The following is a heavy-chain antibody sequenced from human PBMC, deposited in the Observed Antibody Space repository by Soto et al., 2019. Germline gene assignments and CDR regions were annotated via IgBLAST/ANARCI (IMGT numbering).Heavy chain of an antibody. D-gene: IGHD2-21*01. J-gene: IGHJ6*02. CDR3: ASTPYSARYYYYYGMDV. Sequence: GGSLRLSCAASGFTFSSYWMSWVRQAPGKGLEWVANIKQDGSEEYYVDSVKGRFTISRDNAKNSLYLQMNSLRAEDTAVYYCASTPYSARYYYYYGMDVWGQGTTVTVSS. CDR1: GFTFSSYW. CDR2: IKQDGSEE. V-gene: IGHV3-7*01.